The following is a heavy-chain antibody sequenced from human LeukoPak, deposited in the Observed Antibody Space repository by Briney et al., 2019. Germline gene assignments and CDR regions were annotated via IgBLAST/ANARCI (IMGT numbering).Heavy chain of an antibody. D-gene: IGHD6-19*01. CDR2: MYPGDSDT. J-gene: IGHJ4*02. CDR1: GYSFTSYW. CDR3: ARGSGWPLGGAFDY. Sequence: GEALKISCKGSGYSFTSYWIGWVRRVPGKGREWRGIMYPGDSDTRYSPSFQGQVTISADKSISTAYLQWSSLKASDTAMYYCARGSGWPLGGAFDYWGQGTLVTVSS. V-gene: IGHV5-51*01.